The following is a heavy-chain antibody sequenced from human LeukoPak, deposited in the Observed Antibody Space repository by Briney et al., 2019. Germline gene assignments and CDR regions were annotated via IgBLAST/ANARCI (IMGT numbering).Heavy chain of an antibody. V-gene: IGHV4-39*01. Sequence: SETLSLTCTVSGGSISSTTYYWGWIRQPPGKGLEWIGSIYYDGNTYFNPSLKSRLTISVDTSKNQFSLTLSSVTAADTAVYYCASHLWFGEWNWFDPWGQGNLVTVSS. CDR1: GGSISSTTYY. J-gene: IGHJ5*02. CDR3: ASHLWFGEWNWFDP. D-gene: IGHD3-10*01. CDR2: IYYDGNT.